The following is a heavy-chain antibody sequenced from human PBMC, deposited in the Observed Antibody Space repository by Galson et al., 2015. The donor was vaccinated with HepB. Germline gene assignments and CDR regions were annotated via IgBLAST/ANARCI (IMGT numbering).Heavy chain of an antibody. CDR3: ARVLLYDREYYYGMDV. Sequence: SLRLSCAASGFTFSSYWMHWVRQAPGKGLVWVSRINSDGSSTSYADSVKGRFTISRDNAKNTLYLQMNSLRAEDTAVYYCARVLLYDREYYYGMDVWGQGTTVTVSS. CDR1: GFTFSSYW. D-gene: IGHD2-2*02. V-gene: IGHV3-74*01. CDR2: INSDGSST. J-gene: IGHJ6*02.